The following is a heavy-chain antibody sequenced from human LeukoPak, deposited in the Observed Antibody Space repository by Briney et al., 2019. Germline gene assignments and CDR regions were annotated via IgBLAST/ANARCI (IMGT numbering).Heavy chain of an antibody. D-gene: IGHD3-10*01. J-gene: IGHJ3*02. Sequence: GGSLRLSCAASGFTFSSYSMNWVRQAPGEGLEWVSYISSSSSTIYYADSVKGRFTISRDNAKNSLYLQMNSLRAEDTAVYYCAWFGEDDAFDIWGQGTMVTVSS. CDR3: AWFGEDDAFDI. V-gene: IGHV3-48*01. CDR2: ISSSSSTI. CDR1: GFTFSSYS.